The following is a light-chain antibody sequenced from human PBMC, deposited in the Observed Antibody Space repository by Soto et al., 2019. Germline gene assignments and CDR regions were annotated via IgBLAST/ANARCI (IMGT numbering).Light chain of an antibody. CDR1: QSISSW. V-gene: IGKV1-5*03. J-gene: IGKJ1*01. CDR3: QQYSTWWT. Sequence: DIQMTQSPSTLSASVGDRVTITCRASQSISSWLAWYQQQPGKAPKLLIYKASSLENDVPSRFRGSGSGTEFTLPISSLQPDDFATYYCQQYSTWWTFGQGTKVEI. CDR2: KAS.